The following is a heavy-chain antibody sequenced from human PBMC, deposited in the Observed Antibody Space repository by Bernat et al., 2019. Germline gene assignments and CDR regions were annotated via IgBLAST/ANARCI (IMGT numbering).Heavy chain of an antibody. Sequence: QVQLVESGGGVVQPGRSLRLSCAASGFTFSSYGMHWVRQAPGKGLEWVAVISNDGRNKYYADSVKDRLTISRDNSQNTLYLQMNSLRVEDTAVYYCAKARDSSNWYGGGFDYWGQGTLVTVSS. D-gene: IGHD6-13*01. CDR3: AKARDSSNWYGGGFDY. J-gene: IGHJ4*02. CDR2: ISNDGRNK. V-gene: IGHV3-30*18. CDR1: GFTFSSYG.